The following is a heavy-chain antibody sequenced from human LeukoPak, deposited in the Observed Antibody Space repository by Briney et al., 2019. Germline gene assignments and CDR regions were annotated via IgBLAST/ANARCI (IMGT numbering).Heavy chain of an antibody. CDR3: ASRAHYDFWSGYDHAFDI. CDR1: GYSISSGYY. V-gene: IGHV4-38-2*01. CDR2: IYHSGST. J-gene: IGHJ3*02. D-gene: IGHD3-3*01. Sequence: SETLSLTCAVSGYSISSGYYWGWIRQPPGEGLEWIGSIYHSGSTYYNPSLKSRVTISVDTSKNQFSLKLSSVTAADTAVYYCASRAHYDFWSGYDHAFDIWGQGTMVTVSS.